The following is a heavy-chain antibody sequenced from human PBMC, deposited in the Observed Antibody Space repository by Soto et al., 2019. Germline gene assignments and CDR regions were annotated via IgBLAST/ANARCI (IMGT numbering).Heavy chain of an antibody. J-gene: IGHJ5*01. CDR3: ASMIGDPVLSFDS. V-gene: IGHV4-59*01. D-gene: IGHD3-10*02. CDR2: IFYSVST. Sequence: QVQLQESGPGLVKPSETLSLTCTVSGGSISSYYWSWIRQPPGKGLEWIGFIFYSVSTSYNPSLKRRVTISIDASEYQCSLKLNSVTAADTAVYYCASMIGDPVLSFDSWGQGTLVAVSS. CDR1: GGSISSYY.